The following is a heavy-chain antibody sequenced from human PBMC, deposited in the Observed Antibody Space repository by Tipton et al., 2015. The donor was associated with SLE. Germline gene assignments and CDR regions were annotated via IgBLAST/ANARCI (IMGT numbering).Heavy chain of an antibody. J-gene: IGHJ2*01. Sequence: TLSLTCTVSGGSISSGDYYWSWIRQPPGKGLEWIGYIYYSGSTYYNPSLKSRVTISVDTSKNQFSLKLSSVTAADTAVYYCAREVGTSSGWYFSYWYFDLWGRGTLVTVSS. CDR1: GGSISSGDYY. CDR2: IYYSGST. CDR3: AREVGTSSGWYFSYWYFDL. D-gene: IGHD6-19*01. V-gene: IGHV4-30-4*01.